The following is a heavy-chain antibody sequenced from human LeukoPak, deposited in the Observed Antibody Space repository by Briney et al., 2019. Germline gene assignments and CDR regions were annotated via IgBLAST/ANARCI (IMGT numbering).Heavy chain of an antibody. D-gene: IGHD6-19*01. CDR2: ISSSSSYI. Sequence: PGGSLRLSCAASGFTFSSYAMSWVRQAPGKGLEWVSSISSSSSYIYYSDSVKGRFTISRDNAKNSLYLQMNSLRAEDTAVYYCARLFIAVAGYDYWGQGTLVTVSS. J-gene: IGHJ4*02. V-gene: IGHV3-21*01. CDR3: ARLFIAVAGYDY. CDR1: GFTFSSYA.